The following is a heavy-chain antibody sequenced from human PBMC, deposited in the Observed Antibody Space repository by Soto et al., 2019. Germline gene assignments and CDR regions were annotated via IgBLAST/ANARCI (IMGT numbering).Heavy chain of an antibody. D-gene: IGHD5-12*01. V-gene: IGHV1-8*01. J-gene: IGHJ4*02. CDR2: MNPNSGNT. CDR3: ARGNEYKATFDY. Sequence: QVQLVQSGAEVKKPGASVKVACKASGYAFSGYDINWVRQATGQGLECMGWMNPNSGNTAYAPKFQGRVTMTRDTSISTAYMELSSLRSDDTAVYYGARGNEYKATFDYWGQGTPVTVST. CDR1: GYAFSGYD.